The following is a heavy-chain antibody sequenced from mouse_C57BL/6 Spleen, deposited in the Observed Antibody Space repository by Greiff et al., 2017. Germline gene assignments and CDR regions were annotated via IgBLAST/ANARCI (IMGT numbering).Heavy chain of an antibody. CDR1: GYTFTSYW. Sequence: VQLQQPGAELVMPGASVKLSCKASGYTFTSYWMHWVKQRPGQGLEWIGEIDPSDSYTNYNQKFKGKSTLTVDKSSSTAYMQLSSLTSEDSAVYYCARRAGYYYHSYFDVWGTGTTVTVSS. CDR2: IDPSDSYT. CDR3: ARRAGYYYHSYFDV. V-gene: IGHV1-69*01. D-gene: IGHD2-3*01. J-gene: IGHJ1*03.